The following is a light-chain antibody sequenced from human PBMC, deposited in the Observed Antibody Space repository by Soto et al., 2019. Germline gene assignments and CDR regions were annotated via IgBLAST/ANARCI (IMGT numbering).Light chain of an antibody. Sequence: DVHMTQSPSTLSASVGYRFTITCRASQSISRWLDWYQQKAGKAPKVLIFDASSLESGVPSRCRGSGSATEFTLTISSLQPDDFETYYCQQYSTYPWTFGQGTKVDIK. V-gene: IGKV1-5*01. CDR1: QSISRW. CDR2: DAS. J-gene: IGKJ1*01. CDR3: QQYSTYPWT.